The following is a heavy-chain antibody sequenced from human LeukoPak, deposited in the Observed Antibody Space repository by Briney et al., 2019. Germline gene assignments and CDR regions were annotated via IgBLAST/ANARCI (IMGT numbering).Heavy chain of an antibody. CDR1: GFTFGSYG. CDR3: AKEIWAAAGIFDY. D-gene: IGHD6-13*01. J-gene: IGHJ4*02. Sequence: GGSLRLSCAASGFTFGSYGMHWVRQAPGKGLEWVAFIRYDGSNKYYADSVKGRFTISRDNSKNTLYLQMNSLRAEDTAVYYCAKEIWAAAGIFDYWGQGTLVTVSS. V-gene: IGHV3-30*02. CDR2: IRYDGSNK.